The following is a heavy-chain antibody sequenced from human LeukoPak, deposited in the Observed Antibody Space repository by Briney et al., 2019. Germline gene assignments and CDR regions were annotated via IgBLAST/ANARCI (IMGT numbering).Heavy chain of an antibody. CDR1: GFSFSHAW. CDR3: TTSPQWLEN. CDR2: IQSETDGGIT. V-gene: IGHV3-15*01. J-gene: IGHJ4*02. D-gene: IGHD6-19*01. Sequence: GGSLRLSCAASGFSFSHAWMTWVRQAPGKGLEWIGRIQSETDGGITDYAAPVKGRFTISRDDSKNMLYLQMNSLKNEDTAVYYCTTSPQWLENWGQGTLVTVSP.